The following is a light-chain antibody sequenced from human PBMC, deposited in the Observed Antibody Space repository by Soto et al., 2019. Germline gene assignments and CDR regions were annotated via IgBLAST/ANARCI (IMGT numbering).Light chain of an antibody. CDR3: QQSFSTPQT. V-gene: IGKV1-39*01. CDR1: QSINIY. Sequence: DIQMTQAPSSLSASVGDSVTITCRASQSINIYLSWYQQKPGKAPKLLINVASTLQGGVPSRFSGSGSGTDFTLAISSLQPEDSATYYCQQSFSTPQTFGGGTK. CDR2: VAS. J-gene: IGKJ4*01.